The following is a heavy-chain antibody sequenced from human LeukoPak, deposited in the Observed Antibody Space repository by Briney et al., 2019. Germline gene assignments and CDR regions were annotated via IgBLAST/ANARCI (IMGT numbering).Heavy chain of an antibody. D-gene: IGHD6-25*01. CDR1: GGSISSSSHY. V-gene: IGHV4-39*07. Sequence: SETLSLTCTVSGGSISSSSHYWGWIRQPPGKGLEFIGNIYETGSTYYNPSLKSRVTISSDTSKNQFSLKLTSVTAADTAVYYCARAGGIRTAALDLDYWGQGTLVTVSS. CDR3: ARAGGIRTAALDLDY. CDR2: IYETGST. J-gene: IGHJ4*02.